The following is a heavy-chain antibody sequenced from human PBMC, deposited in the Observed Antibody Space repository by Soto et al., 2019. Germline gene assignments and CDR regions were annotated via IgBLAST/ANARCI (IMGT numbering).Heavy chain of an antibody. D-gene: IGHD6-13*01. Sequence: QVQLVQSGAEVRESGASVTVSCKASGYTFTSYGISWVRQAPGQGLEWMGWISAYSGNTNYAQKLQGRVSMTTDTSTSIAYMELRSLRSDDTAVYYCSKDPGGRGAAALEYWGQGTLVTVSS. V-gene: IGHV1-18*01. CDR1: GYTFTSYG. CDR2: ISAYSGNT. J-gene: IGHJ4*02. CDR3: SKDPGGRGAAALEY.